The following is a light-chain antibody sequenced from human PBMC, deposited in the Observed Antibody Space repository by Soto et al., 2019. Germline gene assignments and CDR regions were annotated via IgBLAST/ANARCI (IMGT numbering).Light chain of an antibody. V-gene: IGLV2-11*01. CDR2: AVS. CDR1: NSDVGGYNY. CDR3: CSYAGTYTYVV. J-gene: IGLJ2*01. Sequence: QSVLTQPRSVSGSPGQSVTISCTGTNSDVGGYNYVSWYQQHPGKAPKLMIYAVSRRPSGVPDRFSGSKSGNTASLTISGLQAEDEADYHCCSYAGTYTYVVFGGGTKLTVL.